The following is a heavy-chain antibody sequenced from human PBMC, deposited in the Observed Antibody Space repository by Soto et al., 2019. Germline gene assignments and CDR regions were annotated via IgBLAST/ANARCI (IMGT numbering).Heavy chain of an antibody. CDR1: GFTFSSYG. CDR2: ISYDGSNK. J-gene: IGHJ4*02. Sequence: GGSLRLACAASGFTFSSYGMHWVRQAPGKGLEWVAVISYDGSNKYYADSVKGRFTISRDNSKNTLYLQMNSLRAEDTAVYYCAKDHSSGYPVTTWFEYWGQGTLVTVSS. D-gene: IGHD3-22*01. V-gene: IGHV3-30*18. CDR3: AKDHSSGYPVTTWFEY.